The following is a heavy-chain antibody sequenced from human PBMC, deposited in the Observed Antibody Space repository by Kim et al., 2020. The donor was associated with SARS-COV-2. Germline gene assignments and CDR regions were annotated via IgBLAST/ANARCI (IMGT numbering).Heavy chain of an antibody. Sequence: GQKVQGKVTMTRDTSTSTVYMELSSLRSEDTAVYYCARVLRYDSSGSLNYWGQGTLVTVSS. D-gene: IGHD3-22*01. V-gene: IGHV1-46*01. J-gene: IGHJ4*02. CDR3: ARVLRYDSSGSLNY.